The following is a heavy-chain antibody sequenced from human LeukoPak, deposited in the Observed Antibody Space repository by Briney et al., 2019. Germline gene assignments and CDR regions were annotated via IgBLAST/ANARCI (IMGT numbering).Heavy chain of an antibody. CDR1: GFTFSSCW. CDR2: INNDGSST. Sequence: GSLRLSCAASGFTFSSCWMHWVRQAPGKGLVWVSRINNDGSSTNYADSVKGQFTISRDNAKNTLYLQMDSLTADDTAVYYCARSSGHFDSWGQGTLVTVSS. CDR3: ARSSGHFDS. J-gene: IGHJ5*01. V-gene: IGHV3-74*01.